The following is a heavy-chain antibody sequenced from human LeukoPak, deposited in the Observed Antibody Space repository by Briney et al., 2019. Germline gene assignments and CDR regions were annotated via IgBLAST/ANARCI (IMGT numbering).Heavy chain of an antibody. V-gene: IGHV5-51*01. CDR3: ARISTAMVLYSSSWPRYMDV. CDR2: IYPGDSDT. D-gene: IGHD6-13*01. Sequence: GESLKISCKGSGYSFTTSWIGWVRQMPGKGLEWMGIIYPGDSDTRYSPSFQGQVTISADKSISTAYLQWSSLKASDTAMYYCARISTAMVLYSSSWPRYMDVWGKGTTVTVSS. J-gene: IGHJ6*03. CDR1: GYSFTTSW.